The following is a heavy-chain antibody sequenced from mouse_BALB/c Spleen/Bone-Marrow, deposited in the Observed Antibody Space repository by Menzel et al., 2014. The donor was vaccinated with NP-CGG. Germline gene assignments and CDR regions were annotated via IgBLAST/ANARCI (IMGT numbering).Heavy chain of an antibody. CDR1: GYTFTSSW. CDR3: ARGASALDY. CDR2: IDPNSGNT. V-gene: IGHV1S130*01. Sequence: VQLQQSGSVLVRPGASVKLSCKASGYTFTSSWMHWERRGQGLEWIGEIDPNSGNTNYNEKFKGKTTLTVDTSSSTAYVNLSTLTSEDSAVYYCARGASALDYWGQGTSLTVSS. J-gene: IGHJ2*02. D-gene: IGHD1-2*01.